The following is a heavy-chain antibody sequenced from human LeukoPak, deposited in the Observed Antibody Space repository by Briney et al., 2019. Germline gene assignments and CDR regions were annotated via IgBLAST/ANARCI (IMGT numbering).Heavy chain of an antibody. CDR1: GDSISSNY. CDR3: ARHRTQNGEDRDYYYGMDV. Sequence: SETLSLTCTVSGDSISSNYWTWIRQPPGKGLEWIGYIDHSGSTNYDPSLKSRVTMSVDTYNNQFSLKLSSVTAADTAVYYCARHRTQNGEDRDYYYGMDVWGQGTTVTVSS. J-gene: IGHJ6*02. CDR2: IDHSGST. V-gene: IGHV4-59*08. D-gene: IGHD4-17*01.